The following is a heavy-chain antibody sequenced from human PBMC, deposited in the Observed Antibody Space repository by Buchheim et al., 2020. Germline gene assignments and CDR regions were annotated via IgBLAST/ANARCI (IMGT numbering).Heavy chain of an antibody. Sequence: QVQLQESGPGLVKPSQTLSLPCTVSGGSISRGGYYWSWIRQHPGKGLEWYGYIYYSGRTYYNPSLKTRVTISVDTPKNQSSLKLSSVTAADTAVYYCAKTTPLNWFDPGGQGTL. V-gene: IGHV4-31*03. CDR1: GGSISRGGYY. J-gene: IGHJ5*02. CDR3: AKTTPLNWFDP. D-gene: IGHD2-15*01. CDR2: IYYSGRT.